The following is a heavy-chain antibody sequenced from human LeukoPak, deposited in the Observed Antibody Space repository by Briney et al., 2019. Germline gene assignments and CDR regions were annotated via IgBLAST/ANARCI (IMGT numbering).Heavy chain of an antibody. D-gene: IGHD3-10*01. V-gene: IGHV3-53*01. CDR3: ASGSGSYRTPYYYMDV. J-gene: IGHJ6*03. Sequence: GGSLRLSCAASGFTVSSNYMSWVRQAPGKGLECVSVIYSGGSTYYADSVKGRFTISRDNSKNTLYLQMNCLRAEDTAVYYCASGSGSYRTPYYYMDVWGTGTTVTVSS. CDR2: IYSGGST. CDR1: GFTVSSNY.